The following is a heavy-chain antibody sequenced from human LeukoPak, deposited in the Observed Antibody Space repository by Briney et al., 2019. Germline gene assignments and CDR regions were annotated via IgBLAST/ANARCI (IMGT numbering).Heavy chain of an antibody. CDR2: ISSSGSTI. V-gene: IGHV3-48*03. D-gene: IGHD3-10*02. J-gene: IGHJ6*04. Sequence: GGSLRLSCAASGFTVSSNYMSWVRQAPGKGLEWVSYISSSGSTIYYADSVKGRFTISRDNAKNSLYLQMNSLRAEDMAVYYCAELGITMIGGVWGKGTTVTISS. CDR3: AELGITMIGGV. CDR1: GFTVSSNY.